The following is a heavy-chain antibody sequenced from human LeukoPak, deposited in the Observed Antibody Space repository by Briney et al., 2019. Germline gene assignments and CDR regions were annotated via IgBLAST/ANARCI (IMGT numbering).Heavy chain of an antibody. D-gene: IGHD3-16*01. J-gene: IGHJ6*03. CDR1: GASISGSGYF. CDR3: ARQSPPISGYGYYYHHMDV. Sequence: PSETLSLTCTVSGASISGSGYFWSWIRQSPEKGLEWIGEINHSGSTNYNPSLKSRVTMSVDTSKNQFSLNLSSVTAADTAVYYCARQSPPISGYGYYYHHMDVWGNGTTVTIFS. CDR2: INHSGST. V-gene: IGHV4-39*01.